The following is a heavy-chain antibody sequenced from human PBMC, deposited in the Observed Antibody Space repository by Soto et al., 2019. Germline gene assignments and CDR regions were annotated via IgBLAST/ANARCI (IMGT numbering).Heavy chain of an antibody. D-gene: IGHD6-19*01. Sequence: QVQLVQSGAEVKKPGASVKVSCKASGYTLTTYSMHWVRQAPGQRLEWMGWMNPLNGDTKYSQRFQGRLTIIRDTSASTAYMESTSLRSADTAIYYCARGNSGAFDIWGQGTMVTVSS. V-gene: IGHV1-3*01. CDR3: ARGNSGAFDI. CDR1: GYTLTTYS. CDR2: MNPLNGDT. J-gene: IGHJ3*02.